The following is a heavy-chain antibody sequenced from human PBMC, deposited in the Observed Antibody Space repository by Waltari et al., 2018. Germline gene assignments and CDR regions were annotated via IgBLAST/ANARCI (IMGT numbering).Heavy chain of an antibody. J-gene: IGHJ5*02. CDR2: IIPIFGTA. CDR3: ARGPPIVVVVAAHYWFDP. CDR1: GGTFSSYA. V-gene: IGHV1-69*12. D-gene: IGHD2-15*01. Sequence: QVQLVQSGAEVKKPGSSVKVSCKASGGTFSSYALSWVRQAPGQGLEWMGGIIPIFGTANYAQKFQGRVTITADESTITAYMELSSLRSEDTAVYYCARGPPIVVVVAAHYWFDPWGQGTLVTVSS.